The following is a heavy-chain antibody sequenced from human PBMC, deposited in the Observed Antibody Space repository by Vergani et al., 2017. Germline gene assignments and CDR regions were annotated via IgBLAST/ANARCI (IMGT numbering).Heavy chain of an antibody. V-gene: IGHV4-59*01. Sequence: QVQLQESGPGLVKPSETLSLTCTVSGGSISSYYWSWIRQPPGTGLEWIGYIYYSGSTNYNPSLKSRVTISVDTSKNQCSLNLSSVTAADTAVYYCARDHPSSDAFDIWGQGTMVTVSS. J-gene: IGHJ3*02. CDR2: IYYSGST. CDR1: GGSISSYY. CDR3: ARDHPSSDAFDI. D-gene: IGHD3-10*01.